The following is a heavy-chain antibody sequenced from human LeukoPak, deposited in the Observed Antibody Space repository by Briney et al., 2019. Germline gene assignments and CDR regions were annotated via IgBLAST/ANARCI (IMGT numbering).Heavy chain of an antibody. CDR3: ARGRDYGDYARFDP. J-gene: IGHJ5*02. CDR2: ISHSGST. D-gene: IGHD4-17*01. Sequence: PSETLSLTCAVSGGSISSGGYSWSWIRQPPGKGLEWIGYISHSGSTYYNPSLKSRVTRSVDRSKNQFSLKLSSVTAADTAMYYCARGRDYGDYARFDPWGQGTLVTVSS. CDR1: GGSISSGGYS. V-gene: IGHV4-30-2*01.